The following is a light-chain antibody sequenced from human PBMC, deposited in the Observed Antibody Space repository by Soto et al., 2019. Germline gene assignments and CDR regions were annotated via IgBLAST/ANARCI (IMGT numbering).Light chain of an antibody. Sequence: QSVLTQPPSASGTPGQRVTISCSGSSSSIGSNSVNWYQQLPRTAPKVLIYTYNQRPSGVPDRFSGSKSGTSASLAISGLQSEDEADYYCAAWDGSLNVYVFGTGTKLTVL. CDR2: TYN. V-gene: IGLV1-44*01. CDR1: SSSIGSNS. J-gene: IGLJ1*01. CDR3: AAWDGSLNVYV.